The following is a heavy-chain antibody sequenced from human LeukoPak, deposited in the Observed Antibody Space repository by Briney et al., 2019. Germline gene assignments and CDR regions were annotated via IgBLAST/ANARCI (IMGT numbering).Heavy chain of an antibody. J-gene: IGHJ4*02. CDR3: ARGSLRYFDWLFGPGDY. V-gene: IGHV3-30-3*01. CDR2: ISYDGSNK. CDR1: GFTFSSYA. D-gene: IGHD3-9*01. Sequence: GGSLRLSCAASGFTFSSYAMHWVRQAPGKGLEWVAVISYDGSNKYYADSVKGRFTISRDNSKNTLYLQMNSLRAEDTAVYYCARGSLRYFDWLFGPGDYWGQGTLVTVSS.